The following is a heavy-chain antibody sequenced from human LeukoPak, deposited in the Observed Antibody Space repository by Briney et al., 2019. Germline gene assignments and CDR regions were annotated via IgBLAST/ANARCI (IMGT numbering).Heavy chain of an antibody. CDR3: AINGGGDSGYGNFDY. J-gene: IGHJ4*02. D-gene: IGHD5-12*01. Sequence: QPGRSLRLSCAVSGFTFDDYAMHWVRQVPGKGLEWVSGINWNSDSIGYADSVKGRFTTSRDNAKNSLYLQMNSLRAEETAFYYCAINGGGDSGYGNFDYWGQGTLVTVSS. CDR1: GFTFDDYA. CDR2: INWNSDSI. V-gene: IGHV3-9*01.